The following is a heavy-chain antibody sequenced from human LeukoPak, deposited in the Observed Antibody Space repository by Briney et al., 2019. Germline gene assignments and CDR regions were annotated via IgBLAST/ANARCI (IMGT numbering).Heavy chain of an antibody. V-gene: IGHV3-7*04. CDR1: GFTFINYW. CDR2: IKEDGSET. CDR3: AKDLFSSGSYHAIIDY. D-gene: IGHD1-26*01. Sequence: GGSLRLSCAASGFTFINYWMNWVRQAPGRGPEWVASIKEDGSETHYVDSVKGRFTISRDNSKNTVYVQMNSLRAEDTAVYYCAKDLFSSGSYHAIIDYWGQGTLVTVSS. J-gene: IGHJ4*02.